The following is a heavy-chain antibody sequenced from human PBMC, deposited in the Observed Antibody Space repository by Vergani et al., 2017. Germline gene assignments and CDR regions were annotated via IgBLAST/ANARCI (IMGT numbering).Heavy chain of an antibody. J-gene: IGHJ5*02. Sequence: QVRLQESGPGLVKPSETLSLTCTVSGGSITYGAFYWGWIRQSPGKGLEWIGSIYYSENKFYNPSLESRVTISVDTSKNQFSLTLTSVTAADTAVYYCASDTHSGQRADRWGQGILVTVTS. CDR3: ASDTHSGQRADR. CDR2: IYYSENK. D-gene: IGHD6-19*01. CDR1: GGSITYGAFY. V-gene: IGHV4-39*07.